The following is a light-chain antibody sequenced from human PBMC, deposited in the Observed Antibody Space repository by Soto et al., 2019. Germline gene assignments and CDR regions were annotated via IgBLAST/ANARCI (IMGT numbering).Light chain of an antibody. CDR3: QQRYNWPRIT. CDR1: QSVGRY. J-gene: IGKJ5*01. Sequence: EIMLTQSPGTLSLCTGERATLSCRASQSVGRYLGWYQQKPGQAPRLLIYDASHRATGIPARFSGSGSGTDFTLTISSLEPEDFAVYYCQQRYNWPRITFGQGTRLEIK. V-gene: IGKV3-11*01. CDR2: DAS.